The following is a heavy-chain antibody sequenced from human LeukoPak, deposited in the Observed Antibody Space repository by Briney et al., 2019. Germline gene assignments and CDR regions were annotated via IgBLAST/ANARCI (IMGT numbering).Heavy chain of an antibody. CDR1: GYTFTSYD. CDR2: MNPNSGNT. CDR3: AIRTRGPDAFDI. J-gene: IGHJ3*02. V-gene: IGHV1-8*03. D-gene: IGHD5-24*01. Sequence: GASVKVSCKASGYTFTSYDINWVRQATGQGIEWMGWMNPNSGNTGYAQKFQGRVTITRNTSISTAYMELSSLRSEDTAVYYCAIRTRGPDAFDIWGQGTMVTVSS.